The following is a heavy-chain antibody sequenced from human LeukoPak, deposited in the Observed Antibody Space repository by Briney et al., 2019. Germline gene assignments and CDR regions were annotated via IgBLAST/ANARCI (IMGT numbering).Heavy chain of an antibody. V-gene: IGHV3-21*01. D-gene: IGHD1-7*01. Sequence: GGSLRLSCATSGFSFSTYAMSWVRQAPGKGLEWVSSISSSSSYIYYADSVKGRFTISRDNAKNSLYLQMNSLRAEDTAVYYCARMNYGPTFGYWGQGTLVTVSS. J-gene: IGHJ4*02. CDR1: GFSFSTYA. CDR2: ISSSSSYI. CDR3: ARMNYGPTFGY.